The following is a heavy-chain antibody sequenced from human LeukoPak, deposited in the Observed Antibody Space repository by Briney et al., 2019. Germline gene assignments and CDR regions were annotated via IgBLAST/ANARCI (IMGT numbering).Heavy chain of an antibody. J-gene: IGHJ3*02. CDR1: GGSISSYY. CDR3: ARGGWFGEPNDAFDI. CDR2: IYYSGST. D-gene: IGHD3-10*01. Sequence: SETLSLTCTVSGGSISSYYWSWIRQPPGKGLEWIGYIYYSGSTNYNPSLKSRVTISVDTSKNQFSLKLSSATAADTAVYYCARGGWFGEPNDAFDIWGQGTMVTVAS. V-gene: IGHV4-59*01.